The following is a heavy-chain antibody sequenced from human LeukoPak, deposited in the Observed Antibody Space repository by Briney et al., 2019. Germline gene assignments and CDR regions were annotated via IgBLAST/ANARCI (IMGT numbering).Heavy chain of an antibody. J-gene: IGHJ4*02. CDR1: GYIFSNYW. D-gene: IGHD5-12*01. Sequence: TPGESLKISCKASGYIFSNYWIGWVRQMAGKGLEWMGIIYPGDSNTRYSPSFQGQVTISADKSISTAYLQWSSLKASDTAMYYCARPSNSGYDFWGQGALVTVSS. CDR2: IYPGDSNT. V-gene: IGHV5-51*01. CDR3: ARPSNSGYDF.